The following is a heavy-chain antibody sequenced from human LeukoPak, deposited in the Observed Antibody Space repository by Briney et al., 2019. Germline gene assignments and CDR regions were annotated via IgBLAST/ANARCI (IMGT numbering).Heavy chain of an antibody. CDR2: ISSTSSTI. CDR1: RFTFSNYA. D-gene: IGHD6-19*01. V-gene: IGHV3-48*04. CDR3: ARDWSAVAAPDYFDY. Sequence: GGSLRLSCAASRFTFSNYAMDWVRQAPGKGLEWVSYISSTSSTIYYADSVQGRFTSSRDNAKNSLYLQMNSLTAEDTAVYFCARDWSAVAAPDYFDYWGQGTLVTVSA. J-gene: IGHJ4*02.